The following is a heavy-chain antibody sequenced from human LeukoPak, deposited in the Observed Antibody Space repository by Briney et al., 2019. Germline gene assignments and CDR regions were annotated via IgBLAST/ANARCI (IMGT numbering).Heavy chain of an antibody. Sequence: SQTLSLTCAISGDSVSTNNAAWNWIRQSPSRVLEWLGRTYYRSEWFNDYAVSVKSRISFNPDTSKNQFSLQLNSVTPEDTAVYYCARERADAFDIWGLGTMVTVSS. J-gene: IGHJ3*02. CDR1: GDSVSTNNAA. V-gene: IGHV6-1*01. CDR2: TYYRSEWFN. CDR3: ARERADAFDI.